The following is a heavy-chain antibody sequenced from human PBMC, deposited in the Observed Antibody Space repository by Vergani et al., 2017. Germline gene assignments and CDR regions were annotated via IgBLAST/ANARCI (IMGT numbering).Heavy chain of an antibody. CDR3: AKDMADILTGSFDY. V-gene: IGHV3-30*02. J-gene: IGHJ4*02. Sequence: QVQLVESGGGVVQPGGSLRLSCAASGFTFSSYGMHWVRQAPGKGLEWVAFIRYDGSNKYYADSVKGRFTISRDNSKNTLYLQMNSLRAEDTAVYYCAKDMADILTGSFDYWGEGTLVTVSS. D-gene: IGHD3-9*01. CDR1: GFTFSSYG. CDR2: IRYDGSNK.